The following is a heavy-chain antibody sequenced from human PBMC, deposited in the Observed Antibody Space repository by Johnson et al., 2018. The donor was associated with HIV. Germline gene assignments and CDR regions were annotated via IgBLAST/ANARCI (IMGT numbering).Heavy chain of an antibody. CDR1: GFTFSSYA. J-gene: IGHJ3*02. D-gene: IGHD3-22*01. CDR2: ISYDGSNK. CDR3: ARDGDSSGPLHDAFDI. Sequence: VQLVESGGGVVQPGRSLRLSCAASGFTFSSYAMHWVRQAPGKGLEWVAVISYDGSNKYYADSVKGRFTISRDNSKNTLYLQMNSLRAEDTAVYYCARDGDSSGPLHDAFDIWGQGTMVTVSS. V-gene: IGHV3-30*14.